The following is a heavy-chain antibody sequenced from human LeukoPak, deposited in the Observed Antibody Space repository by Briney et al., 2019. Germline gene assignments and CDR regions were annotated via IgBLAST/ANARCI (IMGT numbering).Heavy chain of an antibody. CDR1: GFTFKTYA. J-gene: IGHJ4*02. CDR2: ISGSGSST. Sequence: GGSLRHSCAASGFTFKTYAMNWVRQTPGKGLEWVSAISGSGSSTYYTDSVKGRFTISRDNSKNTLYLQINNLRADDTALYYCAKTPAELRTFDYWGQGTLVTVSS. CDR3: AKTPAELRTFDY. D-gene: IGHD1-14*01. V-gene: IGHV3-23*01.